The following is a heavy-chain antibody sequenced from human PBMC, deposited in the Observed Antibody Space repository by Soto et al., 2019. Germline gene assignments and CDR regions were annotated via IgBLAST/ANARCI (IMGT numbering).Heavy chain of an antibody. CDR1: GGSISNGGYS. J-gene: IGHJ4*02. Sequence: SETLSLTCAVSGGSISNGGYSWSWIRQPPGKGLEWIGYIYHSGSAYYNPSLKSRVTISVDGSKNQFSLQLKSVTAADTAIYYCARSGLRSGYSYWGQGTLVTVSS. CDR2: IYHSGSA. CDR3: ARSGLRSGYSY. V-gene: IGHV4-30-2*01. D-gene: IGHD3-22*01.